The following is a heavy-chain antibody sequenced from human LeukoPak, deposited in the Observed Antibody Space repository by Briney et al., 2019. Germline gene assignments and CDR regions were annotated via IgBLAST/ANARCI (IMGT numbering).Heavy chain of an antibody. J-gene: IGHJ5*02. CDR2: ISAYNGDT. D-gene: IGHD2-15*01. CDR3: AGALRIGGDWFGP. Sequence: ASVKVSCKASGYTFTTYGITWVRQAPGQGLEWMGWISAYNGDTSYAQNLQDRVTMATDTSTSTAYMELRSLISDDTAVYYCAGALRIGGDWFGPWGQGTLVTVSS. V-gene: IGHV1-18*01. CDR1: GYTFTTYG.